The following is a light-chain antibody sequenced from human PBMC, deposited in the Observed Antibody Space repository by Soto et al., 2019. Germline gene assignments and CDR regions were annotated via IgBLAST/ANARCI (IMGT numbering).Light chain of an antibody. CDR1: SSDVGGSGL. CDR3: CSYAGRSTWDVV. Sequence: QSVLTQPASVSGSPGQSITISCTGTSSDVGGSGLVSWYQFHPGKAPKLLIFEGFKRPSGVSNRFSGSKSGSTASLTISGLAVEDESDDDCCSYAGRSTWDVVFGGGTQLPVL. V-gene: IGLV2-23*01. J-gene: IGLJ2*01. CDR2: EGF.